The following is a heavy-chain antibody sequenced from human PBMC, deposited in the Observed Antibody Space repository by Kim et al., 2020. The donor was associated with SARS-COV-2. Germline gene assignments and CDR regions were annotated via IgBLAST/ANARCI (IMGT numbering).Heavy chain of an antibody. J-gene: IGHJ5*02. CDR3: TRAYLNWFDP. Sequence: ASVKVSCKASEYSFTTYDINWVRQATGQGLEWLGWMNPKNGNAGYAEKFQGRLTMSRALSISTAHIEHSNLSLDDSAVTFCTRAYLNWFDPWGQGTMVTV. CDR1: EYSFTTYD. CDR2: MNPKNGNA. V-gene: IGHV1-8*01.